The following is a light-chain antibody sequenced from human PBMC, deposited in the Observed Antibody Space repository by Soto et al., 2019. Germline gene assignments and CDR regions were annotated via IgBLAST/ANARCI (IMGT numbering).Light chain of an antibody. V-gene: IGLV1-44*01. CDR2: SDH. J-gene: IGLJ1*01. Sequence: QSVLTQPPSASGTPGQRVTISCSGSNSNIGINAVTWYQQLPGTAPRILIHSDHQRPSGVPDRFSGSKSATSASLAISGLQSEDEATYHCAVWDDSLNGYVFGTGTSSPS. CDR1: NSNIGINA. CDR3: AVWDDSLNGYV.